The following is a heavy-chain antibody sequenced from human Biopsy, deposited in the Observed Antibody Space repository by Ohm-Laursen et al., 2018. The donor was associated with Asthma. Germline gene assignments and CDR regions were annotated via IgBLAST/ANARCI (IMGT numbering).Heavy chain of an antibody. CDR1: GGSFSSNY. V-gene: IGHV4-34*01. D-gene: IGHD1-26*01. CDR2: THHRGYT. J-gene: IGHJ6*02. CDR3: ARGSSSRLSQWELLVSGGKRAHSYYGMDV. Sequence: SETLSLTCAVYGGSFSSNYWSWIRQTPGKGLEWLGDTHHRGYTHFNPSLRSRPTLSVDTSKNQFSPRLTSVTAADTAVYYCARGSSSRLSQWELLVSGGKRAHSYYGMDVWGQGTTVTVSS.